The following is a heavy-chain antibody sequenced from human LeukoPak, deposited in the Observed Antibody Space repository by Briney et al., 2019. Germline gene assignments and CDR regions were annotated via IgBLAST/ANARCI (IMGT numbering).Heavy chain of an antibody. CDR1: GFIFSAYS. V-gene: IGHV3-21*01. CDR2: ITSSSTYT. Sequence: GGSLRLSCEASGFIFSAYSMNWVRQAPGKGLEWVSSITSSSTYTCYADSVKGRFTISRDNAKNSLYLQMNSLRAEDTAVYYCARDGRSVVARGIHIDPWGQGTLVTVSS. J-gene: IGHJ5*02. CDR3: ARDGRSVVARGIHIDP. D-gene: IGHD6-6*01.